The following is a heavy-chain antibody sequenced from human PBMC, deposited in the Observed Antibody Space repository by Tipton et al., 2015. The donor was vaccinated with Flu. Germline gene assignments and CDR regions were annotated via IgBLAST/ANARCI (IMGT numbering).Heavy chain of an antibody. V-gene: IGHV4-59*08. D-gene: IGHD6-19*01. J-gene: IGHJ4*02. CDR1: GGSISSYY. CDR3: ARVRPITVAGIYFDY. CDR2: IYYSGST. Sequence: GLVKPSETLSLTCTVSGGSISSYYWSWIRQPPGKGLEWIGYIYYSGSTNYNPSLKSRVTISVDTSKNQFSLKLSSVTAADTAVYYCARVRPITVAGIYFDYWGQGTLVTVSS.